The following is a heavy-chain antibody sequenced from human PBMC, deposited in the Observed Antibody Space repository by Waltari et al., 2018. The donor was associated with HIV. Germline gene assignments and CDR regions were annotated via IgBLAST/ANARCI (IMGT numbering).Heavy chain of an antibody. V-gene: IGHV3-30*18. CDR2: ISYDGSNK. D-gene: IGHD1-26*01. Sequence: QVQLVESGGGVVQPGRSLRLSCAASGFTFSSYGMHWVRQAPGKGLVWVAVISYDGSNKYYADSVKGRFTISRDNSKNTLYLQMNSLRAEDTAVYYCAKDLYEWELSPWGQGTLVTVSS. J-gene: IGHJ5*02. CDR1: GFTFSSYG. CDR3: AKDLYEWELSP.